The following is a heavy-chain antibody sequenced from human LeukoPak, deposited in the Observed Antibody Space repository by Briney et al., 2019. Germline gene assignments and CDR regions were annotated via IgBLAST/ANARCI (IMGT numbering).Heavy chain of an antibody. V-gene: IGHV3-30-3*01. CDR3: ARAALDIVVVPAAMGLPNWFDP. D-gene: IGHD2-2*03. J-gene: IGHJ5*02. CDR2: ISYDGSNK. Sequence: GGSLRLSCAASGFTFSSYAMHWVRQAPGKGLEWVAVISYDGSNKYYADSVKGRFTISRDNSKNTLYLQMNSLRAEDTAVYYCARAALDIVVVPAAMGLPNWFDPWGQGTLVTVSS. CDR1: GFTFSSYA.